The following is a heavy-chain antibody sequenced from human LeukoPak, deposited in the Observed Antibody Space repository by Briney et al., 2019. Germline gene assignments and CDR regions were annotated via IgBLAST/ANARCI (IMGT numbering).Heavy chain of an antibody. D-gene: IGHD3-22*01. CDR2: INPSGGST. CDR3: ARDDSSGYHTDY. V-gene: IGHV1-46*01. CDR1: GYTFTSYY. Sequence: ASVKVSCKASGYTFTSYYMHWVRQAPGQGLEWMGIINPSGGSTSYAQKFQGRVTMTRDTSTSTVYMELSSLRSEDTAVYYCARDDSSGYHTDYWGQGTLVTASS. J-gene: IGHJ4*02.